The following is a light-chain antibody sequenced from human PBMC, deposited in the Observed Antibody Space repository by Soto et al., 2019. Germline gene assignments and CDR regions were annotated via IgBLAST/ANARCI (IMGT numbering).Light chain of an antibody. CDR1: QDISNY. Sequence: EMTQSTCKMSVSVEERDTITCQASQDISNYLNWYQQKPGKAPKLLIYAASNLETGAPSRFSGSGSGTEFALTISSLQPEDSATYYCQQRNSSPPTFGGGTKVDIK. V-gene: IGKV1-39*01. J-gene: IGKJ4*01. CDR2: AAS. CDR3: QQRNSSPPT.